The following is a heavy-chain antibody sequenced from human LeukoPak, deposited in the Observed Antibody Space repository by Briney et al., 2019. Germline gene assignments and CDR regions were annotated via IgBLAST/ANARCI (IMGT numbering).Heavy chain of an antibody. J-gene: IGHJ3*02. Sequence: PSETLSLTCTVSGGSISSYYWSWIRQPPGKGLEWIGYIYYSGSTNYNPSLKSRVTISVDTSKNQFSLKLSSVTAADTAVYYCARGFDCSGGSCYLNGAFDICGQGTMVTVSS. V-gene: IGHV4-59*01. D-gene: IGHD2-15*01. CDR3: ARGFDCSGGSCYLNGAFDI. CDR1: GGSISSYY. CDR2: IYYSGST.